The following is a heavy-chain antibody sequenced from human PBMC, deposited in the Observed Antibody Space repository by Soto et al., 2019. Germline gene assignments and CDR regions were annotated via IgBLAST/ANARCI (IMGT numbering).Heavy chain of an antibody. Sequence: LSLTCAVYGGSFRGYYWSWIRQPPGKGLEWIGEINHSGSTNYNPSLKSRVTISVDTSKNQFSLKLSSVTAADTAVYYCARALRGYYGSGSYYGPWGQGTLVTVSS. CDR3: ARALRGYYGSGSYYGP. CDR2: INHSGST. CDR1: GGSFRGYY. D-gene: IGHD3-10*01. J-gene: IGHJ5*02. V-gene: IGHV4-34*01.